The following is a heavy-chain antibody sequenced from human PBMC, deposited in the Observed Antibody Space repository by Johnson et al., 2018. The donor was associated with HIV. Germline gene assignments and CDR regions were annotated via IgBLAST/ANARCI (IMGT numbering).Heavy chain of an antibody. CDR1: GFTFSSYA. Sequence: QVQLVESGGGVVQPGRSLRLSCAASGFTFSSYAMHWVRQAPGKGLEWVAFISHDESTEYYAYSVKGRFTISRDNAKNSLYLQMNSLRAEDTALYYCAREIRITMINGHGGVAFDIWGQGTMVTVSS. CDR3: AREIRITMINGHGGVAFDI. CDR2: ISHDESTE. V-gene: IGHV3-30*03. J-gene: IGHJ3*02. D-gene: IGHD3-22*01.